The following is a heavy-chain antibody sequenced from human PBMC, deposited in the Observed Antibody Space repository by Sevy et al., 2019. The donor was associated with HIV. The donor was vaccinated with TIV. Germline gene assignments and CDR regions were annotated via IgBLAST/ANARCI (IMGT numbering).Heavy chain of an antibody. Sequence: ASVKVSCKVSGYTLTELSMHWVRQAPGKGLEWMGGFDPEDGETFYAQKFQGRVTMTEDTSTDTAYMELSRLRSEDTAVYYCATGITYGGVISYYFDYWGQGTLVTVSS. CDR2: FDPEDGET. CDR3: ATGITYGGVISYYFDY. J-gene: IGHJ4*02. CDR1: GYTLTELS. D-gene: IGHD3-16*02. V-gene: IGHV1-24*01.